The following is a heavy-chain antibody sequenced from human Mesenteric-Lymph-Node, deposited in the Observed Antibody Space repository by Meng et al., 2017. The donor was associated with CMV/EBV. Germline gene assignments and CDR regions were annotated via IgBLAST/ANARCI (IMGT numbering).Heavy chain of an antibody. CDR3: AKQYLTVTFGMDV. J-gene: IGHJ6*02. Sequence: GGSLRLSCAASGFPVSSNYMSWVRQAPGKGLECVSVIYSGGTTKYADSVKGRFTISRDDSKNTLYLQMNSLRSEDTAVYYCAKQYLTVTFGMDVWGQGTTVTVSS. D-gene: IGHD4-11*01. V-gene: IGHV3-66*02. CDR1: GFPVSSNY. CDR2: IYSGGTT.